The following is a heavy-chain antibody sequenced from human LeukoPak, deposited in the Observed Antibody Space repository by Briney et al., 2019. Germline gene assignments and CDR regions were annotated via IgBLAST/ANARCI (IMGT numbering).Heavy chain of an antibody. CDR3: GRVKEASAFDI. CDR1: GFTFNSYE. Sequence: PGGSLRLSCAASGFTFNSYEMNWVRQAPGKGLEWVSYISSSGSTIYYADSVKGRFTISRDNAKNSLYLQMNSLRAEDTAVYYCGRVKEASAFDIWGQGTMVTVSS. J-gene: IGHJ3*02. V-gene: IGHV3-48*03. D-gene: IGHD5-12*01. CDR2: ISSSGSTI.